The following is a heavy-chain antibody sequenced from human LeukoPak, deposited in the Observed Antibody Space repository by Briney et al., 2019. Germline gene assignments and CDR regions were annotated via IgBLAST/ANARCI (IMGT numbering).Heavy chain of an antibody. V-gene: IGHV4-59*08. CDR1: GGSISSYY. D-gene: IGHD2-21*01. Sequence: PSQTLSLTCTVSGGSISSYYWSWIRQPPGKGLEWIGYIYYSGSTNYNPSLKSRVTISVDTSRNQFSLKLSSVTAADTAVYYCARTERWRLENYFDYWGQGTLVTVSS. CDR3: ARTERWRLENYFDY. CDR2: IYYSGST. J-gene: IGHJ4*02.